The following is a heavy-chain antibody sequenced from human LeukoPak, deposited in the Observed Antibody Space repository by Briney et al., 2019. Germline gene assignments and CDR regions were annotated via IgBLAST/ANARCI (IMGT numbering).Heavy chain of an antibody. CDR2: ISGYNGNT. J-gene: IGHJ3*02. V-gene: IGHV1-18*04. CDR3: ASLKNYYDSSGYLVTDAFDI. CDR1: ENTFTAYY. Sequence: ASVKVSCKSSENTFTAYYIHWVRQAPGQGLEWMGWISGYNGNTNYAQKLQGRVTMTTDTSTSTAYMELRSLKSDDTAVYYCASLKNYYDSSGYLVTDAFDIWGQGTMVTVSS. D-gene: IGHD3-22*01.